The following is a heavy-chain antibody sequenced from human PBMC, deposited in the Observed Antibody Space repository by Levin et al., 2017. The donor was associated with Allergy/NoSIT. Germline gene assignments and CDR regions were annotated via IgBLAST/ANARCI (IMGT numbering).Heavy chain of an antibody. D-gene: IGHD2-15*01. CDR3: AREDRGYCSGGGCSTPHDI. CDR1: GFTFSNYN. V-gene: IGHV3-21*01. J-gene: IGHJ3*02. Sequence: GESLKISCAASGFTFSNYNMNWVRQAPGKGLEWVSSISRSGSYIYYADSVEGRFTISRDNAKNSLSLQMNSLRAEDTAVYYCAREDRGYCSGGGCSTPHDIWGQGTMVTVSS. CDR2: ISRSGSYI.